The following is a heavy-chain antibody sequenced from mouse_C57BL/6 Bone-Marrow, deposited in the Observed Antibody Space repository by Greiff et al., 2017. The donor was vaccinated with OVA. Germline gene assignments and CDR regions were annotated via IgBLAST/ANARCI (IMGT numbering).Heavy chain of an antibody. CDR1: GYTFTDYE. D-gene: IGHD2-4*01. Sequence: VQLQESGAELVRPGASVTLSCKASGYTFTDYEMHWVKQTPVHGLEWIGAIDPETGGTAYNQKFKGKAILTADKSSSTAYMELRSLTSEDSSVYYCTRRVYDYDVGFDYWGQGTTLTVSS. V-gene: IGHV1-15*01. J-gene: IGHJ2*01. CDR2: IDPETGGT. CDR3: TRRVYDYDVGFDY.